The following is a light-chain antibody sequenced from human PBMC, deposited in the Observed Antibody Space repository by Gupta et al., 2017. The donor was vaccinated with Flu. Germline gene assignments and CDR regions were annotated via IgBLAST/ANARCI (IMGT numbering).Light chain of an antibody. Sequence: SALPQPASVSGSPGQWSPISSTGTTSDVGGYNSVSWYQQRPGTAPKLMIYDVSNRPSGISNRFSGSKSGNTASLTISGLQAEDEADYYCSSYTSGSTLVVAFGGGTKLTVL. CDR2: DVS. CDR3: SSYTSGSTLVVA. CDR1: TSDVGGYNS. J-gene: IGLJ2*01. V-gene: IGLV2-14*01.